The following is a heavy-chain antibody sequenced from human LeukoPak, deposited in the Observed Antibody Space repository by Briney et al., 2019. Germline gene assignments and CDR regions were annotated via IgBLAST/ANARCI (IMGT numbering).Heavy chain of an antibody. V-gene: IGHV3-66*01. J-gene: IGHJ4*02. CDR2: IYSGSST. CDR1: GFTVSSNY. Sequence: GGSLRLSCAASGFTVSSNYMSWVRQAPGKGLEWVSVIYSGSSTYYADSVKGRFTISRDNSKNTLYLQMNSLRAGDTAVYYCARAIAMSRGVNYFDYWGQGTLVAVSS. D-gene: IGHD3-10*01. CDR3: ARAIAMSRGVNYFDY.